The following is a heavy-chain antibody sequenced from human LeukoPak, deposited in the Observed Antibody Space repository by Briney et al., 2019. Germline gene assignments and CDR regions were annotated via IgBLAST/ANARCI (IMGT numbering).Heavy chain of an antibody. CDR3: ARGWISRGFTFDI. CDR2: IYHSGST. Sequence: KPSETLSLTCAVSGGSISSGGYSWSWIRQPPGKGLEWFGYIYHSGSTYYNPSLKSRVTISVDRSKNQFSLKLSSVTAADTAVYYCARGWISRGFTFDIWGQRTMVTVSS. D-gene: IGHD5-12*01. J-gene: IGHJ3*02. CDR1: GGSISSGGYS. V-gene: IGHV4-30-2*01.